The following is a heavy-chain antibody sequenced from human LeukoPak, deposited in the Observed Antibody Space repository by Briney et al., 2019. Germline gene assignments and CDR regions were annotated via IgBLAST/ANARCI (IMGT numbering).Heavy chain of an antibody. CDR1: GGSFSGYY. D-gene: IGHD3-10*01. V-gene: IGHV4-34*01. CDR3: ARRLLWFGRYFDY. CDR2: INHSGST. J-gene: IGHJ4*02. Sequence: SETLSLTCAVYGGSFSGYYWSWIRQPPGKGREWMGEINHSGSTNYNPSLKSRVTISVDTSKNQFSLKLSSVTAADTAVYYCARRLLWFGRYFDYWGQGTLVTVSS.